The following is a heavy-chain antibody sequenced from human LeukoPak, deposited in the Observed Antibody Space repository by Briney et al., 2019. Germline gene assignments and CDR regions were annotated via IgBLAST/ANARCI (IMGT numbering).Heavy chain of an antibody. J-gene: IGHJ4*02. V-gene: IGHV4-4*02. D-gene: IGHD1-26*01. CDR2: VHLSGAT. CDR1: GGSITTTNW. Sequence: GTLSLTCAVSGGSITTTNWWSWVRQPPGKGLEWIGEVHLSGATNYNPSLESRVSMSIDKSKNHLSLEVTSVTAADTAIYYCTRESGAFSPFGFWGQGTLLTVSS. CDR3: TRESGAFSPFGF.